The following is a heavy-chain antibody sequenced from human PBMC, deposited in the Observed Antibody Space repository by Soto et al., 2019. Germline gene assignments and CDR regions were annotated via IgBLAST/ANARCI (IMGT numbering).Heavy chain of an antibody. D-gene: IGHD5-12*01. Sequence: EVQLLESGGGLVQPGGSLRLSCAASGFTFSSYAMSWVRQAPGKGLEWVSAISVSADTTYYADSVKGRFTISRDNSKNTLYLQMNSLRDEDTAVYYCAKDLRATTSRGVFDIWGQGTMVTVSS. CDR1: GFTFSSYA. V-gene: IGHV3-23*01. J-gene: IGHJ3*02. CDR2: ISVSADTT. CDR3: AKDLRATTSRGVFDI.